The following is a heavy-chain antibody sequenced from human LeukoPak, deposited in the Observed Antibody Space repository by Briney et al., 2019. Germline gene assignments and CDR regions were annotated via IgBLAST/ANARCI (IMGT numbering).Heavy chain of an antibody. V-gene: IGHV1-18*01. CDR2: MNPNSGNT. D-gene: IGHD5-12*01. CDR1: GYTFTSYD. Sequence: ASVKVSCKASGYTFTSYDINWVRQATGQGLEWMGWMNPNSGNTNYAQKLQGRVTMTTDTSTSTAYMELRSLRSDDTAVYYCARIPGRLRADYYYYYMDVWGKGTTVTVSS. CDR3: ARIPGRLRADYYYYYMDV. J-gene: IGHJ6*03.